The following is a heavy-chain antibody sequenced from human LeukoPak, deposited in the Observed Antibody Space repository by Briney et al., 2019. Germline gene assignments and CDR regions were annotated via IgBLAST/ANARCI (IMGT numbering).Heavy chain of an antibody. CDR2: ISGSGSYI. CDR1: GFSFSSYT. D-gene: IGHD6-6*01. V-gene: IGHV3-21*06. Sequence: GGSLRLSCAASGFSFSSYTMNWVRQAPGKGLEWVSSISGSGSYIYYADSVEGRLTISRDNAKNSLNLEMNSLRAEDTAVYYCARDWGEYSSSSLGYWGQGTLVTVTS. J-gene: IGHJ4*02. CDR3: ARDWGEYSSSSLGY.